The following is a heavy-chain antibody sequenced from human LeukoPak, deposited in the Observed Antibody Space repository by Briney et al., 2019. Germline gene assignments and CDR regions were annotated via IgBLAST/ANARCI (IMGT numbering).Heavy chain of an antibody. J-gene: IGHJ4*02. D-gene: IGHD3-10*01. CDR3: ARDSGS. CDR2: IYYSGST. V-gene: IGHV4-59*01. Sequence: SETLSLICTVSGGSISSYYWSWIRQPPGKGLEWIGYIYYSGSTNYNPSLKSRVTISVDTSKNQFSLKLSSVTAADTAVYYCARDSGSWGQGTLVTVSS. CDR1: GGSISSYY.